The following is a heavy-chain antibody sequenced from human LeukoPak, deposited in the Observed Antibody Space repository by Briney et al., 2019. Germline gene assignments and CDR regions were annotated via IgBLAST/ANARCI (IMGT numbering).Heavy chain of an antibody. Sequence: GGSLRLSCAASGFTFSSYGMHWVRQAPGKGLEWVSYISTSSSTMYYADSVKGRFTISRDNARNSLYLQMNSLRAEDTAVYYCARDREKQQLPQFFYYYYMDVWGKGTTVTVSS. J-gene: IGHJ6*03. D-gene: IGHD6-13*01. CDR2: ISTSSSTM. V-gene: IGHV3-48*01. CDR3: ARDREKQQLPQFFYYYYMDV. CDR1: GFTFSSYG.